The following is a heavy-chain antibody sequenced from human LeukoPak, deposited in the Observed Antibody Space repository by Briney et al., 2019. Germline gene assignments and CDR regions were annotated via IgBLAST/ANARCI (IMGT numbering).Heavy chain of an antibody. Sequence: ASVKVSCKASGFTFTNSAVQWVRQARGQRLEWIGWIVVGSGNTNYAQKFQERVTITRGMSTSTAYMELSSLRSEDTAVFYCAADPGGYSGYEFDYWGQGTLVTVSS. J-gene: IGHJ4*02. CDR3: AADPGGYSGYEFDY. CDR2: IVVGSGNT. CDR1: GFTFTNSA. D-gene: IGHD5-12*01. V-gene: IGHV1-58*01.